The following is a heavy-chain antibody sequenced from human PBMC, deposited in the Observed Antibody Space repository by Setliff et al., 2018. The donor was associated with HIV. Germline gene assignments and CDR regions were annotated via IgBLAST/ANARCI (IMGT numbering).Heavy chain of an antibody. CDR2: VSKSGSEV. Sequence: TGGSLRLSCVASDFTLRDYGMAWVRQGPGKGLGWVAGVSKSGSEVYYADSVGGRFTISRDNARDTVYLQMDSLRPEDTAVYYCVKGYCDTATCLPFDSWGQGTLVTVSS. CDR1: DFTLRDYG. J-gene: IGHJ4*02. V-gene: IGHV3-23*01. CDR3: VKGYCDTATCLPFDS. D-gene: IGHD3-16*02.